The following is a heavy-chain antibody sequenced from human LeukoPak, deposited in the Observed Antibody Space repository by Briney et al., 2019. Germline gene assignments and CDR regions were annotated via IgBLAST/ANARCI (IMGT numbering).Heavy chain of an antibody. D-gene: IGHD6-13*01. CDR1: GYSISSGYY. CDR2: IYHSGST. V-gene: IGHV4-38-2*02. Sequence: PSETLSLTCTVSGYSISSGYYWGWIRQPPGKGLEWIGSIYHSGSTYYNPSLKSRVTISVDTSKDQFSLKLSSVTAADTAVYYCARDLRVEQPVGYWGQGTLVTVSS. J-gene: IGHJ4*02. CDR3: ARDLRVEQPVGY.